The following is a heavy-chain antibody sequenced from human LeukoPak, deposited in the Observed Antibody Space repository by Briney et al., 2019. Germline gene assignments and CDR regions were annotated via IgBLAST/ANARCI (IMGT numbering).Heavy chain of an antibody. CDR2: ISGRAGST. V-gene: IGHV3-23*01. D-gene: IGHD3-10*01. Sequence: PGGSLRLSCAASGFTFSSYAMNWVRQAPGKGLEWVSAISGRAGSTSYADSVKGRFTISRDNSKNTLYLQMNSLRAEDTAVYYCASPSPYGSGSYELDYWGQGTLVTVSS. J-gene: IGHJ4*02. CDR1: GFTFSSYA. CDR3: ASPSPYGSGSYELDY.